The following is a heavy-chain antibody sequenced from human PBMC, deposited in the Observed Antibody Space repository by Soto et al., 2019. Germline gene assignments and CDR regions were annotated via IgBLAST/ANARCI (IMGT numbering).Heavy chain of an antibody. D-gene: IGHD3-10*01. CDR1: GFTFSSNA. V-gene: IGHV3-23*01. Sequence: EVQLLESGGDLVQPGGSLRLSCAASGFTFSSNAMTWVRQAPGKGLEWVSFISANSGTTYFADSVRGRFTISRDNTQHTLFLQLNRLRAEGTVVYYCAKASSVSWGVFDFWGQGTLITVSS. CDR2: ISANSGTT. J-gene: IGHJ4*02. CDR3: AKASSVSWGVFDF.